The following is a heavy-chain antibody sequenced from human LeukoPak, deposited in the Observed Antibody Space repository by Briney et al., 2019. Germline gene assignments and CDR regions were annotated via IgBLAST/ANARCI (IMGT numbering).Heavy chain of an antibody. CDR2: IYHSGST. Sequence: SETLSLTCTVSGGSISSGGYYWGWIRQPPGKGLEWIGSIYHSGSTYYNPSLKSRVTISVDTSKNQFSLKLSSVTAADTAVYYCARVSVGLYYYGSAVDYWGQGTLVTVSS. D-gene: IGHD3-10*01. CDR3: ARVSVGLYYYGSAVDY. V-gene: IGHV4-39*07. J-gene: IGHJ4*02. CDR1: GGSISSGGYY.